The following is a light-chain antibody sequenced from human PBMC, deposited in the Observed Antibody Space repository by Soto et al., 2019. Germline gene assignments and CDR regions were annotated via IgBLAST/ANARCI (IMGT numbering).Light chain of an antibody. CDR3: LQDYNYPLT. CDR2: AAS. J-gene: IGKJ4*01. CDR1: QGIASD. Sequence: AIQMTQSPSSLSASLGDTVTITCRASQGIASDLGWYQQKPGKAPKLLIYAASSLQSGVPSRFSGSGSGTDFTLTISRLQPEDFATSYCLQDYNYPLTFGGGTKVEIK. V-gene: IGKV1-6*01.